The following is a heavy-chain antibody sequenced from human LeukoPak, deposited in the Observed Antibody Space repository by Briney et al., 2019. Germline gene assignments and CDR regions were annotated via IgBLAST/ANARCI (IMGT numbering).Heavy chain of an antibody. J-gene: IGHJ3*02. Sequence: PSETLSLTCTVSGGSISSGGYYWSWIRQHPGKGLEWIGYIYYSGSTYYNPSLKSRVTISVDTSKSQFSLKLSSVTAADTAVYYCVRVRLDYAFDIWGQGTMVTVSS. D-gene: IGHD1-1*01. CDR2: IYYSGST. CDR1: GGSISSGGYY. V-gene: IGHV4-31*03. CDR3: VRVRLDYAFDI.